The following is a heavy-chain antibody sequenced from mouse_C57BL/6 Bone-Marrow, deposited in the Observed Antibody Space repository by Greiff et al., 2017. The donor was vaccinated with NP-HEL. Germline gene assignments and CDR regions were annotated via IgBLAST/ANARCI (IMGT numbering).Heavy chain of an antibody. D-gene: IGHD2-3*01. Sequence: QVQLQQSGAELVRPGTSVKMSCKASGYTFTNYWIGWAKQRPGHGLEWIGDIYPGGGYTNYNEKFKGKATLTADTSSSTAYMQFSSLTSEDSAIYYCARRRMVTFDYWGQGTTLTVSS. CDR2: IYPGGGYT. CDR3: ARRRMVTFDY. V-gene: IGHV1-63*01. CDR1: GYTFTNYW. J-gene: IGHJ2*01.